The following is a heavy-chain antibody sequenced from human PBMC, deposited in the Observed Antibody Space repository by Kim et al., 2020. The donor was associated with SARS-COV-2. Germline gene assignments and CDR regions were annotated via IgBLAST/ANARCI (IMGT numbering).Heavy chain of an antibody. D-gene: IGHD3-10*01. CDR1: GFTFSSYA. Sequence: GGSLRLSCAASGFTFSSYAMSWVRQAPGKGLEWVSAISGSGGSTYYADSVKGRFTISRDNSKNTLYLQMNSLRAEDTAVYYCAKDLKVVGLLWFGELSPFDYWGQGTLVTVSS. J-gene: IGHJ4*02. CDR3: AKDLKVVGLLWFGELSPFDY. CDR2: ISGSGGST. V-gene: IGHV3-23*01.